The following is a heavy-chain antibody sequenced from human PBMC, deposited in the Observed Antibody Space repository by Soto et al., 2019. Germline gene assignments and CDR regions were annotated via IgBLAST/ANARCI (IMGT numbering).Heavy chain of an antibody. Sequence: ETLSLTCTVSGDSIINYFWSWVRQPPGKGLEWIGYIYYSGSTNYNPSLKSRVTMSVDTSKNQFSLKLTSVTAADTAVYYCARGPPSGWYVKVSWGQGTLVTVSS. CDR1: GDSIINYF. V-gene: IGHV4-59*01. J-gene: IGHJ5*02. CDR2: IYYSGST. CDR3: ARGPPSGWYVKVS. D-gene: IGHD6-19*01.